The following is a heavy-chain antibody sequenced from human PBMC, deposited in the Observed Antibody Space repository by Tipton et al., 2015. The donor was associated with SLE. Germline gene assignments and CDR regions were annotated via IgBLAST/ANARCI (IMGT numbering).Heavy chain of an antibody. J-gene: IGHJ4*02. CDR3: ARRYGTSFDY. Sequence: TLSLTCTVSGGSISSYYWSWIRQPPGKGLEWIGYIYYSGSTNYNPSLKSRVTISVDTSKNQFSLKMISVTAADTAVYYCARRYGTSFDYWDQGTLVTVSS. CDR2: IYYSGST. CDR1: GGSISSYY. D-gene: IGHD2-8*01. V-gene: IGHV4-59*08.